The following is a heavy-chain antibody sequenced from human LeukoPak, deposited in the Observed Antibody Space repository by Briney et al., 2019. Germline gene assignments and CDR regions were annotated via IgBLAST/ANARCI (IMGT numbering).Heavy chain of an antibody. CDR3: ASLCGGDCYWGYYFDY. Sequence: GASVKVSCKASGGTFSSYAISWVRQAPGQGLEWMGWMNPNSGNTGYAQKFQGRVTMTRNTSISTAYMELSSLRSEDTAVYYCASLCGGDCYWGYYFDYWGQGTLVTVSS. J-gene: IGHJ4*02. D-gene: IGHD2-21*01. CDR2: MNPNSGNT. V-gene: IGHV1-8*02. CDR1: GGTFSSYA.